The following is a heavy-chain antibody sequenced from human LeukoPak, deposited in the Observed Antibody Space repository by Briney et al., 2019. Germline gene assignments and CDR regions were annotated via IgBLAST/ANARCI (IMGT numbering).Heavy chain of an antibody. D-gene: IGHD3-10*01. CDR3: ARGDRYVFGVRGGNSLYNWFDP. Sequence: SETLSLTCAVYGGSFSGYYWSWIRQPPGKGLEWIGEINHSGSTNYNPSLKSRVTISVDTSKNQFSLKLSSVTAADTAVYYCARGDRYVFGVRGGNSLYNWFDPWGQGTLVTVSS. J-gene: IGHJ5*02. CDR1: GGSFSGYY. V-gene: IGHV4-34*01. CDR2: INHSGST.